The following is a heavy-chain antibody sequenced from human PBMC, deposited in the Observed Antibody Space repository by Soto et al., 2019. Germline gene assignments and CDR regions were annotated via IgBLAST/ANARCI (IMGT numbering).Heavy chain of an antibody. CDR2: MSGSGSNT. CDR1: GFTFSSYA. J-gene: IGHJ6*02. Sequence: EVQLLESGGGLVQPGGSLRLSCAASGFTFSSYAMSWVRQAPGKGLEWVSVMSGSGSNTYYADSVKGRFTISRDNSKNQLFLQMNRLRVEDPGVYYRATLTGGFRFLEWSYGLDVWGQGTTVTVSS. V-gene: IGHV3-23*01. CDR3: ATLTGGFRFLEWSYGLDV. D-gene: IGHD3-3*01.